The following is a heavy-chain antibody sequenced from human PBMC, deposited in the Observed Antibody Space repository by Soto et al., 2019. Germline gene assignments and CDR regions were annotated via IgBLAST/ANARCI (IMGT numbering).Heavy chain of an antibody. J-gene: IGHJ4*02. CDR1: GASFSSTPYS. Sequence: SETLSLTCGVSGASFSSTPYSWGWIRQPPGKGLEWIGSTYYGGMTYYTPSLKSRVTISVDTSKNQFSLKLSSVTAADTAVYYCARTDRYQLSSFSDYWGQGTLVTVSS. V-gene: IGHV4-39*07. CDR2: TYYGGMT. D-gene: IGHD2-2*01. CDR3: ARTDRYQLSSFSDY.